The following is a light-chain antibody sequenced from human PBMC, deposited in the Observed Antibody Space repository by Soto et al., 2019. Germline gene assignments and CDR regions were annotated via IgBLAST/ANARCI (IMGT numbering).Light chain of an antibody. CDR2: WAS. Sequence: DIVMTQSPDSLAGSLGERATINCKSSQSVFYRYNKQNYLAWFQQKPGQPPKLLIYWASTRESGVPDRFSGSGSGTDFTLTISSLQADDVAVYYCQQYYSSPLTFGQGTRLEIK. CDR1: QSVFYRYNKQNY. J-gene: IGKJ5*01. CDR3: QQYYSSPLT. V-gene: IGKV4-1*01.